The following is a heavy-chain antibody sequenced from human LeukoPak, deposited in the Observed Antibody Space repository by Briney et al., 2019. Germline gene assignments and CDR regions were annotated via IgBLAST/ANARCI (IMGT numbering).Heavy chain of an antibody. D-gene: IGHD2-2*01. V-gene: IGHV3-11*04. J-gene: IGHJ6*03. Sequence: GGSLRLSCAASGFTFSDYYMSWIRQAPGKGLEWVSYISSSGSTIYYADSVKGRFTISRDNAKNSLYLQMNSLRAEDTAVYYCARVWGDPVIVVPAAMSYYYYYYMDVWGKGTTVTVSS. CDR1: GFTFSDYY. CDR2: ISSSGSTI. CDR3: ARVWGDPVIVVPAAMSYYYYYYMDV.